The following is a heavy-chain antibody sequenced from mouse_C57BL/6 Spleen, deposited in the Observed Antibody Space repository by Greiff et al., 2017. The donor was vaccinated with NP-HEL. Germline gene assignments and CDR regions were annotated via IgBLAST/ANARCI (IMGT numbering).Heavy chain of an antibody. CDR3: ARLGLPAWFAY. Sequence: EVQLQQSGPELVKPGASVKIPCKASGYTFTDYNMDWVKQSHGKSLEWIGDINPNNGATIYNQKFKGKATLTVDKSSSTAYMELRSLTSEDTAVYYCARLGLPAWFAYWGQGTLVTVSA. CDR1: GYTFTDYN. J-gene: IGHJ3*01. CDR2: INPNNGAT. V-gene: IGHV1-18*01. D-gene: IGHD4-1*01.